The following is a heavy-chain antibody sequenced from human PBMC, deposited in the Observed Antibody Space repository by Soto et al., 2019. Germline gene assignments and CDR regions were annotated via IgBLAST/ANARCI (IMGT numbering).Heavy chain of an antibody. CDR1: GVSIIGYY. D-gene: IGHD3-9*01. V-gene: IGHV4-59*01. CDR3: ARVTTGYLDY. CDR2: IFYTGST. Sequence: SETLSLTCTVSGVSIIGYYWTWILQPPGRGLAYIGDIFYTGSTNYNPSLESRVSISVEAAKNQFSLKLTSVTAADTAGYYCARVTTGYLDYWGQGTLVTVSS. J-gene: IGHJ4*02.